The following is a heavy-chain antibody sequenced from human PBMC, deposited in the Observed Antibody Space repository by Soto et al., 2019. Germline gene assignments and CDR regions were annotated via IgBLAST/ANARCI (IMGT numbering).Heavy chain of an antibody. J-gene: IGHJ5*02. V-gene: IGHV4-34*01. CDR3: ARDGFCTSTTCRVGNWFDP. D-gene: IGHD2-2*01. CDR2: INHRGST. Sequence: VVYGGSFSGYYWSWIRQSPGKGLEWIGGINHRGSTNYNPSLESRVTISVDTSKNQFSLKLPSVTAADTAMYYCARDGFCTSTTCRVGNWFDPWGQGTLVTVSS. CDR1: GGSFSGYY.